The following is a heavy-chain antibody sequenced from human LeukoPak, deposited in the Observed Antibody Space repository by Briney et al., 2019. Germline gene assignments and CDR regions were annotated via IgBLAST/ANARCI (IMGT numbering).Heavy chain of an antibody. V-gene: IGHV1-46*01. CDR3: ASGHYDSSGYFDY. Sequence: GASVKVSCKASGYSFINYYIHWVRQAPGQGLEWMGIINPSGGSTSFAQKFQGRVTMTRDMSTSTVYMELSSLRSEDTAVYYCASGHYDSSGYFDYWAREPWSPSPQ. J-gene: IGHJ4*02. CDR1: GYSFINYY. D-gene: IGHD3-22*01. CDR2: INPSGGST.